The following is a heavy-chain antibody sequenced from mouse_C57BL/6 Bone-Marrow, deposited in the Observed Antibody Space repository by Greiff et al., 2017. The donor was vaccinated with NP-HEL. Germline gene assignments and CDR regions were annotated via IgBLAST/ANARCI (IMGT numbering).Heavy chain of an antibody. J-gene: IGHJ2*01. CDR3: ARSNDYDGEYYFDG. CDR1: GYTFTSYW. V-gene: IGHV1-55*01. CDR2: IYPGSGST. Sequence: VQLQQPGAELVKPGASVKMSCKASGYTFTSYWITWVKQRPGQGLEWIGDIYPGSGSTNYNEKFKSKATLTVDTSSSTAYMQLSSLTSEDSAVYYCARSNDYDGEYYFDGWGKGTTLTAAS. D-gene: IGHD2-4*01.